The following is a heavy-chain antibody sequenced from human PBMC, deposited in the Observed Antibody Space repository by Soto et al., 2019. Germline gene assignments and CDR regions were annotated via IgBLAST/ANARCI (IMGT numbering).Heavy chain of an antibody. CDR3: ARDERIRYFDWLHHKKRGWFDP. D-gene: IGHD3-9*01. CDR2: IYYSGST. V-gene: IGHV4-61*01. J-gene: IGHJ5*02. Sequence: PSETLSLTCTVSGGSVSSGSYYWSWIRQPPGKGLEWIGYIYYSGSTNYNPSLKSRVTISVDTSKNQFSLKLSSVTAADTAVYYCARDERIRYFDWLHHKKRGWFDPWGQGTLVTVSS. CDR1: GGSVSSGSYY.